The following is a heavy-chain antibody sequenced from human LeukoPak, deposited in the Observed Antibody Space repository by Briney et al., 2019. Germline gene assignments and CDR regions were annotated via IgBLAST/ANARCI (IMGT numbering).Heavy chain of an antibody. CDR2: SDHSGST. CDR3: ATYPSGTARVEAFDI. Sequence: SETLSRTGTVSGYSISSGYYWGWIRQPPGKGLEWIGSSDHSGSTYYKPSLKSLVTISVDTSKNQFSLKLRSVTAAATAVYSCATYPSGTARVEAFDIWGQGKIATVSS. D-gene: IGHD6-13*01. CDR1: GYSISSGYY. V-gene: IGHV4-38-2*02. J-gene: IGHJ3*02.